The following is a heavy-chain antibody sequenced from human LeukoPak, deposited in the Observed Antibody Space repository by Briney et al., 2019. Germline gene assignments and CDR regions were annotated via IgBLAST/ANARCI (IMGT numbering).Heavy chain of an antibody. V-gene: IGHV1-46*01. J-gene: IGHJ5*02. Sequence: ASVKVSCKSSGYTFTDYYIHFVRQAPGQGLEWMGIINPSGGSTSYAQKFQGRVTVTRDMSTSTVYMELSSLRSEDTAVYYCARRYAGNWFDPWGQGTLVTVSS. CDR1: GYTFTDYY. CDR2: INPSGGST. CDR3: ARRYAGNWFDP. D-gene: IGHD3-16*01.